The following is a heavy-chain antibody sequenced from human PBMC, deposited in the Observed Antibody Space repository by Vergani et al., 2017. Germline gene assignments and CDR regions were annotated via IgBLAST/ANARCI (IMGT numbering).Heavy chain of an antibody. CDR3: GRVKGLATHWFDP. CDR2: INHSGST. CDR1: GGSFSGYY. V-gene: IGHV4-34*01. J-gene: IGHJ5*02. D-gene: IGHD2-15*01. Sequence: QVQLQQWGAGLLKPSETLSLTCAVYGGSFSGYYWSWIRQPPGKGLEWIGEINHSGSTNYNPSLKSRVTISVDTSKNQFSLKLSSVTAADTAVYYCGRVKGLATHWFDPWGQGTLVTVSS.